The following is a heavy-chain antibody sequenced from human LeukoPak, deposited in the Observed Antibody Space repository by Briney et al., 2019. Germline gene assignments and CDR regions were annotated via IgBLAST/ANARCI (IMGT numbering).Heavy chain of an antibody. D-gene: IGHD1-26*01. V-gene: IGHV3-21*01. CDR2: ISSSSVYI. J-gene: IGHJ4*02. CDR3: ARGRKKWELPGSNYFDY. CDR1: GFTFSAYS. Sequence: GGSLRLSCAASGFTFSAYSMNWVRQAPGKGLEWVSSISSSSVYINYADSVKGRFTISRDNAENSLYLQMNSLRAADTAVYYCARGRKKWELPGSNYFDYWGQGTLVTVSS.